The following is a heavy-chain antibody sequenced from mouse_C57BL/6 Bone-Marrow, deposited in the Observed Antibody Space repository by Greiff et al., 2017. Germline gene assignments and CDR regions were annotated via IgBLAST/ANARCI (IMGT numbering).Heavy chain of an antibody. J-gene: IGHJ2*01. CDR3: ARSGITTVVGGY. Sequence: QVQLQQSGAELVKPGASVKMSCKASGYTFTSYWITWVKQRPGQGLEWIGDIYPGSGSTNYNEKFKSKATLTVDTSSSTAYMQLSSLTSEDSAVYYCARSGITTVVGGYWGQGTTLTVSS. CDR1: GYTFTSYW. D-gene: IGHD1-1*01. V-gene: IGHV1-55*01. CDR2: IYPGSGST.